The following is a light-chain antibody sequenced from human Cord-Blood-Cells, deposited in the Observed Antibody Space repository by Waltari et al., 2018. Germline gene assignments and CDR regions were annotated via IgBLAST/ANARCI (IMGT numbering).Light chain of an antibody. CDR3: CSYAGSSTWV. V-gene: IGLV2-23*01. J-gene: IGLJ3*02. CDR2: EGS. CDR1: SSDVGSDHL. Sequence: QSALTQPASVSGSPGQSITISCPGTSSDVGSDHLGPWYQQHPGKAPNLMIYEGSKRPSGVSNRFSGCKSGNTASLTISGLQAEDEADYYCCSYAGSSTWVFGGGTKLTVL.